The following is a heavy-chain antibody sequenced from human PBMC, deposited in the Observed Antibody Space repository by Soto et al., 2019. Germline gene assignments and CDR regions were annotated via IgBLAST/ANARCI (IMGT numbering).Heavy chain of an antibody. CDR2: IAYDGRNK. J-gene: IGHJ4*02. D-gene: IGHD1-1*01. Sequence: QVQLVESGGGVVQPGRSLRLSCAASGFTFSSYAMHWVRQAPGKGLEWVAVIAYDGRNKYYADSVNGRFTISRDNSKNTLYLQMNSLRIEDTAVYYCARELERVFDSWGQGTLVTVSS. V-gene: IGHV3-30*04. CDR3: ARELERVFDS. CDR1: GFTFSSYA.